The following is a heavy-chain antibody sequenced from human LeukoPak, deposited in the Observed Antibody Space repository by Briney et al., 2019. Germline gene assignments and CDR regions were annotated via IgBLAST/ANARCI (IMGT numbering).Heavy chain of an antibody. V-gene: IGHV3-74*03. CDR2: INSDGSSI. D-gene: IGHD7-27*01. J-gene: IGHJ4*02. CDR3: GRGSGVADY. CDR1: GCTFSRYW. Sequence: GGSLRLSCVASGCTFSRYWMHWVRQAPGKGLVWVSRINSDGSSITYADSVKGRFTISRDNAKNTLYLQMTSLRVEDTAVYYCGRGSGVADYWGQGALVTVSS.